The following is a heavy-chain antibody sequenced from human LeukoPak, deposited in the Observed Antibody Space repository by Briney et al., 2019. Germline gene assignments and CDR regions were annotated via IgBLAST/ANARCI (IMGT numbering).Heavy chain of an antibody. CDR2: ISSSSSTI. D-gene: IGHD3-22*01. Sequence: TGGSLRLSCAASGFTFSSYSMNWVRQAPGKGLEWVSYISSSSSTIYYADSVKGRFTISRDNAKNSLYLQMNSLRAEDTAVYYCARDWTVSFLPPGLYYDSSGLAYGYDYWGQGTLVTVSS. V-gene: IGHV3-48*01. CDR3: ARDWTVSFLPPGLYYDSSGLAYGYDY. CDR1: GFTFSSYS. J-gene: IGHJ4*02.